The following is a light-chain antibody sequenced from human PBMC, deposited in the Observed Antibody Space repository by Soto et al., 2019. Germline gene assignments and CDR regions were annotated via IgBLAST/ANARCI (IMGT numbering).Light chain of an antibody. V-gene: IGKV1-5*03. J-gene: IGKJ1*01. CDR3: QMYNSYSWT. CDR1: QNIGTW. Sequence: DIQMTPSPSSLSASVGDRVTITCRASQNIGTWLAWYQQKPGKAPKVLIYKASNLESGVPSRFSGSGSGTEFTLSISSLQPDDFATYYCQMYNSYSWTFGQGTKGDNK. CDR2: KAS.